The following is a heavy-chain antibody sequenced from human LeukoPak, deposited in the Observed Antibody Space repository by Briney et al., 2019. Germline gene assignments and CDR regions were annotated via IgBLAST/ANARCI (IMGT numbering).Heavy chain of an antibody. Sequence: SETLSLTCSVSGGSISIYYWTWIRQIPGKGLEWIGYIYYSGSTNYNPSLKSRVTISVDSSKNQFSLKLSSVTAADTAVYYCARANRGSYYFLPLHFDYWGQGTLVTVSS. CDR3: ARANRGSYYFLPLHFDY. CDR1: GGSISIYY. CDR2: IYYSGST. D-gene: IGHD1-26*01. V-gene: IGHV4-59*01. J-gene: IGHJ4*02.